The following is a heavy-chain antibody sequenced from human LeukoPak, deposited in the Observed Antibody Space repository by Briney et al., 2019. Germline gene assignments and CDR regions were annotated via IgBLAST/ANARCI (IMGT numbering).Heavy chain of an antibody. Sequence: PGVSLRLFCAACGFIFSDAWLSWAREAPGKGLEWLGRIRTHSEGEPTDYPGRVKGRFTISRDHSKNTLYLQMNSLRTEDTAVYHCTTDLSDSSASSFDYWGQGTLVTVSS. J-gene: IGHJ4*02. CDR3: TTDLSDSSASSFDY. CDR1: GFIFSDAW. V-gene: IGHV3-15*01. D-gene: IGHD3-22*01. CDR2: IRTHSEGEPT.